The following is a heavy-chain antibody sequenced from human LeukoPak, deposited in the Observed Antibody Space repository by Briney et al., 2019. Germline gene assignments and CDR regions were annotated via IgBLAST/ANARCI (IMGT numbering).Heavy chain of an antibody. CDR3: ARAFRSSIAGH. CDR1: GGSISSGGYY. V-gene: IGHV4-31*03. Sequence: PSETLSLTCTVSGGSISSGGYYWSWIRQHPGKGLEWIGYRDYSGSTYYNPSLKSRVTISVDTSKNQFSLKLSSVTAADTAVYYCARAFRSSIAGHWGQGTLVTVSS. CDR2: RDYSGST. D-gene: IGHD6-6*01. J-gene: IGHJ4*02.